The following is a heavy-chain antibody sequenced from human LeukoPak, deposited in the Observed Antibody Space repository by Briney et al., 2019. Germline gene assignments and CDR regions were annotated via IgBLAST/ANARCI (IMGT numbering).Heavy chain of an antibody. V-gene: IGHV1-58*01. Sequence: SVKVSCKASGFTFTNSALQWARQARGQRLEWIGWIVGGSGNTNYAQNFQERVPITRDMSTSTAYMELSSLRSEDTAVYYCASGYCSGGSCYHSGGYWGQGTLVTVCS. D-gene: IGHD2-15*01. CDR1: GFTFTNSA. J-gene: IGHJ4*02. CDR3: ASGYCSGGSCYHSGGY. CDR2: IVGGSGNT.